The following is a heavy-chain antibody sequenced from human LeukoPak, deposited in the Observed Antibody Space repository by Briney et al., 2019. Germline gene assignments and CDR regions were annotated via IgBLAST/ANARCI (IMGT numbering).Heavy chain of an antibody. Sequence: ASVKVSCKASGYSFTGHYMHWVRQAPGQGLEWMGWINPKSGGTNYAQNFQGRVTMTGDTSTSTVYMELSSLRSEDTAVYYCARVRDGYNDAYDIWGQGTMVTVTS. CDR2: INPKSGGT. V-gene: IGHV1-2*02. CDR3: ARVRDGYNDAYDI. J-gene: IGHJ3*02. CDR1: GYSFTGHY. D-gene: IGHD5-24*01.